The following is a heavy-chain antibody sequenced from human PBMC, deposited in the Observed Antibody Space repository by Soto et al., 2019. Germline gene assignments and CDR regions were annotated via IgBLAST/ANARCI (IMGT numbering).Heavy chain of an antibody. CDR3: ARGGVDYYDSSGYYFSPYYFDY. J-gene: IGHJ4*02. Sequence: SETLSLTCAVSGGSISSGSYSWSWIRQPPGKGLEWIGYIYHSGSTYYNTSLKSRVTISVDRSKNQFSLKLSSVTAADTAVYYCARGGVDYYDSSGYYFSPYYFDYWGQGTLVTVSS. V-gene: IGHV4-30-2*01. CDR1: GGSISSGSYS. D-gene: IGHD3-22*01. CDR2: IYHSGST.